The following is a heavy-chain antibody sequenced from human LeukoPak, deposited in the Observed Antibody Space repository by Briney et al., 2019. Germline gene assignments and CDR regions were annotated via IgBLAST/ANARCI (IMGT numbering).Heavy chain of an antibody. Sequence: SVKVSCKASGGTFSSYAISWVRQAPGQGLEWMGGIIPIFGTANYAQKFQGRVTITTDESTSTAYMELSSLRSEDTAVCYCARGSGGDCYMNPCWFDPWGQGTLVTVSS. J-gene: IGHJ5*02. CDR2: IIPIFGTA. D-gene: IGHD2-21*02. V-gene: IGHV1-69*05. CDR3: ARGSGGDCYMNPCWFDP. CDR1: GGTFSSYA.